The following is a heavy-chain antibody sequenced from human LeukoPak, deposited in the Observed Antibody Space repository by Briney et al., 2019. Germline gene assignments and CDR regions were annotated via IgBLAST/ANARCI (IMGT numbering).Heavy chain of an antibody. CDR3: TRGRRSTAYLGFDY. V-gene: IGHV3-72*01. J-gene: IGHJ4*02. Sequence: GGSLRLSCAASGFTFSDHYMDWVRQAPEKGLEWVGRIRNKGDGYTTQYAASVIGRFTISRDDSANALYLQMTGLKTEDTAMYYCTRGRRSTAYLGFDYWGLGARVTVSS. CDR2: IRNKGDGYTT. CDR1: GFTFSDHY. D-gene: IGHD2-2*01.